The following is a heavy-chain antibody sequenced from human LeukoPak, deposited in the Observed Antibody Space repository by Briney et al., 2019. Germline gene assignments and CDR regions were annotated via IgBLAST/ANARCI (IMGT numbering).Heavy chain of an antibody. CDR2: IKQDGSET. J-gene: IGHJ4*02. Sequence: PGGSLRLSCAASGFTFGTYWMSWVRQAPGKGLEWVASIKQDGSETNYVDSVKGRFTISRDNAKNSLSLQMNNLRGEDTAIYYCARHLAGDGLYRHFDYWGQGTLVTVSS. CDR3: ARHLAGDGLYRHFDY. D-gene: IGHD5-24*01. V-gene: IGHV3-7*04. CDR1: GFTFGTYW.